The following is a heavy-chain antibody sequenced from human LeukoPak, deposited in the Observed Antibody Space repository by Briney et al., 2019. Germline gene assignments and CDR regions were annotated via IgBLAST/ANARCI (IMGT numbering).Heavy chain of an antibody. CDR1: GFSFSVYW. D-gene: IGHD6-19*01. CDR3: VRYSGDPPN. V-gene: IGHV3-7*01. CDR2: INRDGSET. J-gene: IGHJ4*02. Sequence: PGGSLRLSCAASGFSFSVYWMSWVRQAPGKGLEWVANINRDGSETYYVDSVKGRFTISRDNAKNSLYLQMNSLRAEDTALYYCVRYSGDPPNWGQGTLVTVSS.